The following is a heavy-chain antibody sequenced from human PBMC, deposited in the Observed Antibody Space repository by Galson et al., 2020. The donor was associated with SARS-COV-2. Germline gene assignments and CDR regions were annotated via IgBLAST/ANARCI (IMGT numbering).Heavy chain of an antibody. V-gene: IGHV1-2*02. J-gene: IGHJ3*02. CDR1: GYTFTGYY. CDR3: ARDGTAMVTNVFDI. Sequence: ASVKVSCKASGYTFTGYYMHWVRQAPGQGLEWMGWINPNSGGTNYAQKFQGRVTMTRDTSISIAYMELSRLRSDDTAVYYCARDGTAMVTNVFDIWGQGTRVTVSS. D-gene: IGHD5-18*01. CDR2: INPNSGGT.